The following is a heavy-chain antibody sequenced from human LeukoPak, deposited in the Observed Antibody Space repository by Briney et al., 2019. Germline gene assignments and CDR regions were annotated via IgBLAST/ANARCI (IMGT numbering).Heavy chain of an antibody. CDR1: GGSTSSSSHY. Sequence: PSETLSLTCIVSGGSTSSSSHYWGWVRHPPGKGLEWLRSIYYGGSTYYNPSLKSRVSVSLDTSKNRFSVWLTSVTAADTPVYYCAFRSCSAGSCPRGYFDSWGQGILVTVSS. V-gene: IGHV4-39*02. CDR2: IYYGGST. D-gene: IGHD2-15*01. CDR3: AFRSCSAGSCPRGYFDS. J-gene: IGHJ4*02.